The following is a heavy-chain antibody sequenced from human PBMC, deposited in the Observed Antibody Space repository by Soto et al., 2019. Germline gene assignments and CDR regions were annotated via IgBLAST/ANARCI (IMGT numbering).Heavy chain of an antibody. CDR1: GFTFSSYG. Sequence: ESGGGVVQPGRSLRLSCAASGFTFSSYGMHWVRQAPGKGLEWVAVIWYDGSNKYYADSVKGRFTISRDNSKNTLYLQMNSLRAEDTAVYYCAREYAGYSSSWYGYYFDYWGQGTLVTVSS. CDR3: AREYAGYSSSWYGYYFDY. V-gene: IGHV3-33*01. J-gene: IGHJ4*02. D-gene: IGHD6-13*01. CDR2: IWYDGSNK.